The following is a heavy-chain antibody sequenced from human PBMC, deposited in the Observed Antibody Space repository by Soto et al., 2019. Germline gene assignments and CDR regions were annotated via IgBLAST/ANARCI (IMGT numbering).Heavy chain of an antibody. CDR2: IIPIFGTA. CDR3: ARAWIQLWAHEDFYYYGMGV. D-gene: IGHD5-18*01. J-gene: IGHJ6*02. Sequence: SVKVSCKASGGTFSSYAISWVRQAPGQGLEWMGGIIPIFGTANYAQKFQGRVTITADKSTSTAYMELSSLRSEDTAVYYCARAWIQLWAHEDFYYYGMGVWGQRTTVTVSS. CDR1: GGTFSSYA. V-gene: IGHV1-69*06.